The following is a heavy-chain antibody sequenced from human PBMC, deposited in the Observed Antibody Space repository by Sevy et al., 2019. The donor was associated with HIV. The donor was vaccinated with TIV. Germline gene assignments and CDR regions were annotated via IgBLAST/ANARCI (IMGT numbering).Heavy chain of an antibody. V-gene: IGHV3-48*02. Sequence: GGSLRLSCAASGFTFSSYSMTWVRQAPGKGLEWVSYISSSSSTIYYADSVKGRFTISRDNAKNSLYLQMNSLRDEDTAVNYCARDTSGGYYDSSGYNFDYWGQGTLVTVSS. J-gene: IGHJ4*02. CDR1: GFTFSSYS. CDR2: ISSSSSTI. CDR3: ARDTSGGYYDSSGYNFDY. D-gene: IGHD3-22*01.